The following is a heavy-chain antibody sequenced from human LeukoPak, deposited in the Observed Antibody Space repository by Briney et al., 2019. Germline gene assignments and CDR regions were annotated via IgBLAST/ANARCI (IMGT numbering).Heavy chain of an antibody. CDR1: GGSFSGYY. CDR3: ARGAPQDY. J-gene: IGHJ4*02. V-gene: IGHV4-34*01. CDR2: TNHSGST. Sequence: PSETLSLTCAVYGGSFSGYYWSWIRQPPGKGLEWIGETNHSGSTNYNPSLKSRVTISVDTSKNQFSLKLSSVTAADTAVYYCARGAPQDYWGQGTLVTVSS.